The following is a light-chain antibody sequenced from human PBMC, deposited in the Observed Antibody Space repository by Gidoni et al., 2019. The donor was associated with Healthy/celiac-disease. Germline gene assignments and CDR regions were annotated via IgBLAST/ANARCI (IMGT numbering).Light chain of an antibody. Sequence: DLQMTQSPSSVSASVGDRVTIPCRASQAISTWLAWFQQKPGKAPKLLIYAASSLQSGVPSRFSGSGSGTDFTLTISSLQPEDFATYYCQQANSFPYTFXQXTKLEIK. CDR1: QAISTW. J-gene: IGKJ2*01. CDR2: AAS. V-gene: IGKV1D-12*01. CDR3: QQANSFPYT.